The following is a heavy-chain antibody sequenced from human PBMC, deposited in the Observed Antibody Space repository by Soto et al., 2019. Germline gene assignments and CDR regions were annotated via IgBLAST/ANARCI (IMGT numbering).Heavy chain of an antibody. CDR1: EFTFSSYA. J-gene: IGHJ4*02. Sequence: EVQLLESGGGLVQPGGSLRLSCAASEFTFSSYAMSWVRQAPGKGLEWVSAISGSGGSTYYADSAKGRFTISRDNSKNTLYLQVNSLRAEDTAVYYCARRSSGWYFDYWGQGTLVTVSS. CDR3: ARRSSGWYFDY. D-gene: IGHD6-19*01. CDR2: ISGSGGST. V-gene: IGHV3-23*01.